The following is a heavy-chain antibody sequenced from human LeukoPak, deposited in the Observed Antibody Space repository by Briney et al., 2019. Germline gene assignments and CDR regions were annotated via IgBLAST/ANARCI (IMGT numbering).Heavy chain of an antibody. CDR3: ARDLDEYSSSPSGPY. Sequence: GGSPRLSCAASGFTFSSYAMHWVRQAPGKGLEWVAVISYDGSNKYYADSVKGRFTISRDNSKNTLYLQMNSLRAEDTAVYYCARDLDEYSSSPSGPYWGQGTLVTVSS. D-gene: IGHD6-6*01. CDR1: GFTFSSYA. V-gene: IGHV3-30-3*01. CDR2: ISYDGSNK. J-gene: IGHJ4*02.